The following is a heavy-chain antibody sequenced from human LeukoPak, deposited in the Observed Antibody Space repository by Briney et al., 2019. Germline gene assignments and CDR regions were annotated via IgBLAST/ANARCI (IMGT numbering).Heavy chain of an antibody. J-gene: IGHJ4*02. CDR1: GGSISSYY. CDR2: INYSGST. CDR3: AREGRQDYVYFDH. D-gene: IGHD4-17*01. V-gene: IGHV4-59*01. Sequence: SETLSLTCTVSGGSISSYYWSWIRQPPGRGLEWIGYINYSGSTNYNPSIKSRVTMSVDTSQNQLSLKLSSEDAADTAMYYCAREGRQDYVYFDHWGQGSLVTVSS.